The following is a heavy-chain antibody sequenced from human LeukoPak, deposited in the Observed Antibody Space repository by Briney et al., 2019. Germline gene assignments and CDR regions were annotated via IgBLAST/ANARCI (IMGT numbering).Heavy chain of an antibody. CDR2: ISGRGGTT. CDR1: GFTFSDRA. D-gene: IGHD2-2*01. CDR3: AKGGYCGGTNCYFYYMDV. J-gene: IGHJ6*03. V-gene: IGHV3-23*01. Sequence: GGSLRLSCAASGFTFSDRAMTWVRQVPGKGLEWVSGISGRGGTTYSADYLKGRFTVSRDNSKNTLYLQMNDLRAEDTAEYFCAKGGYCGGTNCYFYYMDVWGKGTTVTVSS.